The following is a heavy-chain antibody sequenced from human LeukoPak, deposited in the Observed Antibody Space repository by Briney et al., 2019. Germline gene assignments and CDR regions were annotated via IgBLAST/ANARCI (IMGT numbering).Heavy chain of an antibody. CDR2: ISGSGGST. D-gene: IGHD6-19*01. Sequence: GGSLRLSCAASGFTFSSYAMSWVRQAPGKGLEWVSAISGSGGSTYYADSVKGRFTISRDNSKNTLYLQMNSLRAEDTAVYYCAKDEGYSSGWSDFDYWSQGTLVTVSS. J-gene: IGHJ4*02. CDR1: GFTFSSYA. V-gene: IGHV3-23*01. CDR3: AKDEGYSSGWSDFDY.